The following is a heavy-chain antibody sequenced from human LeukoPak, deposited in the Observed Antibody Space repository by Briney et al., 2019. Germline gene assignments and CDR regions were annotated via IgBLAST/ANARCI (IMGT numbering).Heavy chain of an antibody. CDR1: GGSISSYY. CDR2: IYTSGST. D-gene: IGHD3-3*01. CDR3: ARGQYDFWSGYSDY. Sequence: SETLSLTCTVSGGSISSYYWSWIRQPAGKGLEWIGRIYTSGSTNYNPSLKSRVTMLVDTSKNQFSLKLSSVTAADTAVYYCARGQYDFWSGYSDYWGQGTLVTVSS. V-gene: IGHV4-4*07. J-gene: IGHJ4*02.